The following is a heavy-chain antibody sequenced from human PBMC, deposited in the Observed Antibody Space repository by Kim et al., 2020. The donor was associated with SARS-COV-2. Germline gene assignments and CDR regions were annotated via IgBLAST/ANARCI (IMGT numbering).Heavy chain of an antibody. CDR2: INHSGST. CDR1: GGSFSGYY. V-gene: IGHV4-34*01. J-gene: IGHJ1*01. D-gene: IGHD3-3*01. Sequence: SETLSLTCAVYGGSFSGYYWSWIRQPPGKGLEWIGEINHSGSTNYNPSLKSRVTISVDTSKNQFSLKLSSVTAADTAVYYCARDRTIFGVRRGYFQHWGQGTLVTVSS. CDR3: ARDRTIFGVRRGYFQH.